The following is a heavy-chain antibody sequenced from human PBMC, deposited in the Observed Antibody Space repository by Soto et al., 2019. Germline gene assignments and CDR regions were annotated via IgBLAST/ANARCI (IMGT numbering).Heavy chain of an antibody. J-gene: IGHJ6*02. CDR2: INHSGST. D-gene: IGHD6-6*01. CDR3: ARGHGYSSSFLSGGMDV. V-gene: IGHV4-34*01. CDR1: GGSFSSYY. Sequence: SETLSLTCAVYGGSFSSYYWSWIRQPPGKGLEWIGEINHSGSTNYNPSLKSRVTISVDTSKNQFSLKLSSVTAADTAVYYCARGHGYSSSFLSGGMDVWGQGTTVTVSS.